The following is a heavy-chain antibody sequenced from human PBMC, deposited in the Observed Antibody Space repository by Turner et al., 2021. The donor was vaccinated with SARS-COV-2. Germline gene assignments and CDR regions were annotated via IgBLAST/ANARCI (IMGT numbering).Heavy chain of an antibody. V-gene: IGHV3-30-3*01. J-gene: IGHJ4*02. CDR2: ISYDGSYK. D-gene: IGHD2-2*01. CDR1: GFTFSNYA. Sequence: QVQLVESGGGVVQPGRSLRLSCAASGFTFSNYAMHWVRQAPGKWLEWVVFISYDGSYKYYADSVKGRFTISRDNSKNTLYLQMNSLRAEDTAVYYCARDREDCSSSSCYEAYCGQGTLVTVSS. CDR3: ARDREDCSSSSCYEAY.